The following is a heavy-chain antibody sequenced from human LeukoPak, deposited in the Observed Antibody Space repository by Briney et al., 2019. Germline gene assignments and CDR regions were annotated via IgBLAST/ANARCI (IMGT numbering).Heavy chain of an antibody. CDR1: GYTFTGYY. Sequence: ASVKVSCTASGYTFTGYYMHWVRQAPGQGLEWMGRINPNSGGTNYAQKFQGRVTMTRDTSISTAYMELSRLRSDDTAVYYCARVERGYSYVNIYYYYYGMDVWGQGTTVTVSS. CDR2: INPNSGGT. D-gene: IGHD5-18*01. V-gene: IGHV1-2*06. J-gene: IGHJ6*02. CDR3: ARVERGYSYVNIYYYYYGMDV.